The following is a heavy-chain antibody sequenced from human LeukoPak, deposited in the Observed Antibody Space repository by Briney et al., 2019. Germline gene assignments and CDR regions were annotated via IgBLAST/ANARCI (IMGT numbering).Heavy chain of an antibody. D-gene: IGHD3-22*01. V-gene: IGHV1-2*02. Sequence: ASVKVSCKASGYTFTGYYMHWVRQAPGQELEWMGWINPNSRGTNYAQKFQGRVTMTRDTSISTAYMELSRLRSDDTAVYYCAIDRRVYYDSSGYSWWSFDYWGQGTLVTVSS. J-gene: IGHJ4*02. CDR1: GYTFTGYY. CDR2: INPNSRGT. CDR3: AIDRRVYYDSSGYSWWSFDY.